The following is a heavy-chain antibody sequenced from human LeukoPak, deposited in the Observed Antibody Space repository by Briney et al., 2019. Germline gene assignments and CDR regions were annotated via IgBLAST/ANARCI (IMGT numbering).Heavy chain of an antibody. D-gene: IGHD6-19*01. V-gene: IGHV4-34*01. CDR3: ARGLHIAVAGNWFDP. Sequence: SETLSLTCAVYGGSFSGCYWSWIRQLPGKGLEWIGEINHSGSTNYNPSLKSRVTISVDTSKNQFSLKLSSVTAADTAVYYCARGLHIAVAGNWFDPWGQGTLVTVSS. CDR2: INHSGST. J-gene: IGHJ5*02. CDR1: GGSFSGCY.